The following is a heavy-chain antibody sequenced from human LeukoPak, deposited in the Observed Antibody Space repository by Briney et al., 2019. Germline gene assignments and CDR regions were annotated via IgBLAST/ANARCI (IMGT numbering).Heavy chain of an antibody. CDR1: GFTFTGHS. V-gene: IGHV3-30*04. J-gene: IGHJ4*02. Sequence: GGSLRLSCVASGFTFTGHSMHWVRQAPGKGLEWVAVVADDEKTIFYADSLKGRFTISRDNSKNTLYLQMNSLRAEDTAVYYCAKDGGVYYDILTGYYNDYWGQGTLVTVSS. CDR2: VADDEKTI. D-gene: IGHD3-9*01. CDR3: AKDGGVYYDILTGYYNDY.